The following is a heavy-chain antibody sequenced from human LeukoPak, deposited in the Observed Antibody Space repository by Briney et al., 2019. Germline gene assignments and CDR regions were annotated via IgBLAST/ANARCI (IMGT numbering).Heavy chain of an antibody. CDR2: IYHSGST. CDR1: GGSISSGGYS. V-gene: IGHV4-30-2*01. Sequence: SETLSLTCAVSGGSISSGGYSWSWIRQPPGKGLEWIGYIYHSGSTNYNPSLKSRVTISVDTSKNQFSLKLSSVTAADTAVYYCARGPPYIVVVTAIGFFDYWGQGTLVTVSS. CDR3: ARGPPYIVVVTAIGFFDY. J-gene: IGHJ4*02. D-gene: IGHD2-21*02.